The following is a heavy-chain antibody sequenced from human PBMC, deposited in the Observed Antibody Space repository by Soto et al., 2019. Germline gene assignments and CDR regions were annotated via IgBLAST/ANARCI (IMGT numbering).Heavy chain of an antibody. D-gene: IGHD4-17*01. CDR1: GGSISSGGYS. J-gene: IGHJ4*02. V-gene: IGHV4-30-2*01. CDR2: IYHSGST. CDR3: ARTVHDYGDYVFDY. Sequence: SETLSLTCAVSGGSISSGGYSWSWIRQPPGKGLEWIGYIYHSGSTYYNPSLKSRVTISVDRSKNQFSLKLSSVTAADTAVYYCARTVHDYGDYVFDYWGQGTLVTVSS.